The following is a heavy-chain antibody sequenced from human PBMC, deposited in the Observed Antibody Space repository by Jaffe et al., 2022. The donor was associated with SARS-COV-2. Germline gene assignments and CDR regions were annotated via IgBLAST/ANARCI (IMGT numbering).Heavy chain of an antibody. D-gene: IGHD6-19*01. V-gene: IGHV2-26*01. J-gene: IGHJ6*03. CDR1: GFSLSNARMG. CDR2: IFSNDEK. CDR3: ARIAWLVNYMDV. Sequence: QVTLKESGPVLVKPTETLTLTCTVSGFSLSNARMGVSWIRQPPGKALEWLAHIFSNDEKSYSTSLKSRLTISKDTSKSQVVLTMTNMDPVDTATYYCARIAWLVNYMDVWGKGTTVTVSS.